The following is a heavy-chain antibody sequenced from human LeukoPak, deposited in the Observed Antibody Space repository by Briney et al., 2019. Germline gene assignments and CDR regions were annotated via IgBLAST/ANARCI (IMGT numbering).Heavy chain of an antibody. D-gene: IGHD4-23*01. J-gene: IGHJ4*02. CDR2: ISYDGSNK. Sequence: GGSLRLSCAASGFTFSSYAMHWVRQAPGKGLEWVAVISYDGSNKYHADSVKGRFTISRDNSKNTLYLQMNSLRAEDTAVYYCAREDYGGNWFDYWGQGTLVTVSS. CDR1: GFTFSSYA. V-gene: IGHV3-30-3*01. CDR3: AREDYGGNWFDY.